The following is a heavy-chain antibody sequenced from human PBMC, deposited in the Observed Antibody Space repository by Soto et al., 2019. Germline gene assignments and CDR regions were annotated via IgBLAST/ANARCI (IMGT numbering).Heavy chain of an antibody. V-gene: IGHV1-69*04. CDR3: ERDGGGTFGY. D-gene: IGHD3-16*01. CDR1: GGTFSSYT. Sequence: QVQLVQSGAEVKKPGSSVKVSCKASGGTFSSYTISWVRQAPGQGLEWMGRIIPIIGIANYAQKFQGRVTITADKSTGTAYMELVCLSSGDTAVFYCERDGGGTFGYWGQGTLVTVSS. J-gene: IGHJ4*02. CDR2: IIPIIGIA.